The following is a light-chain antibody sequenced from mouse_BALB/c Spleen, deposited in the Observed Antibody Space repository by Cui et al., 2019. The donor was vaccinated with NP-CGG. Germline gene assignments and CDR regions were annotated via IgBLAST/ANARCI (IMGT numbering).Light chain of an antibody. CDR2: GTN. J-gene: IGLJ1*01. CDR1: TGAVTTSNY. CDR3: ALWYSNHWV. Sequence: AVVTQESALTISAGETVTLTFRSSTGAVTTSNYANWVQEKPDHLFTGLIDGTNKRAPGVPARFSGSLIGDKAALTIPGAQTEDEAIYFCALWYSNHWVFGGGTKLTVL. V-gene: IGLV1*01.